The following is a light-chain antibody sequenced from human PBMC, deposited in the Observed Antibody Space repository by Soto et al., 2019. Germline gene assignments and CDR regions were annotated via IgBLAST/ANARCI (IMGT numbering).Light chain of an antibody. CDR1: QSVLYSSNNKNY. Sequence: DIVMTQSPDSLAVSLGERATINCKSSQSVLYSSNNKNYLGWYQQKAGQPPRLLIYWASSRESGVPDRFNGSGSGTDFTLTISSLQAEDAAVYYCQQYYSTPGTFGQGTKVEIK. CDR2: WAS. CDR3: QQYYSTPGT. J-gene: IGKJ1*01. V-gene: IGKV4-1*01.